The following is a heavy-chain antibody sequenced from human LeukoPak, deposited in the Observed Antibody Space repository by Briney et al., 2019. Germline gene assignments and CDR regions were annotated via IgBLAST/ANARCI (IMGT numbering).Heavy chain of an antibody. Sequence: GGSLRLSCAASGFTFSSYSMNWVRQAPGKGLEWVSYISSSGSTIYYADSVKGRFTISGDNAKNSLYLQMNSLRAEDTAVYYCARDRGAVAEVFYYYYMDVWGKGTTVTISS. CDR1: GFTFSSYS. CDR3: ARDRGAVAEVFYYYYMDV. D-gene: IGHD6-19*01. V-gene: IGHV3-48*04. J-gene: IGHJ6*03. CDR2: ISSSGSTI.